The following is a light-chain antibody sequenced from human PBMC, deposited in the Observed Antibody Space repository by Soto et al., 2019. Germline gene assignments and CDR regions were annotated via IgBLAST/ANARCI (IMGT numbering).Light chain of an antibody. Sequence: SYELTQPPSVSVAPGRTARITCGGNNIGAYSVYWYQQKSGRAPVLVVYDDTNRPSGIPGRFSGSNSGNTATLTISSVEAGDEAGYYCQVWDSDSDPSYVFGGGTKVTVL. CDR3: QVWDSDSDPSYV. CDR2: DDT. CDR1: NIGAYS. J-gene: IGLJ1*01. V-gene: IGLV3-21*02.